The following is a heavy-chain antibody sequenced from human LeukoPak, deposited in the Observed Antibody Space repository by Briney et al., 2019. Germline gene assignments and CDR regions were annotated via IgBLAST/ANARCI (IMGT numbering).Heavy chain of an antibody. CDR3: ASTGNWDDLGVDF. J-gene: IGHJ4*02. Sequence: SDTLSLTCTVSNYSISGSNWWGWIRQPPGEGLEWIAYIYYSGATYYNTLYRSRATVSVDMSENHFALKLTSVTAVDTAVYYCASTGNWDDLGVDFWGQGIPVTVSS. CDR1: NYSISGSNW. V-gene: IGHV4-28*01. CDR2: IYYSGAT. D-gene: IGHD1-1*01.